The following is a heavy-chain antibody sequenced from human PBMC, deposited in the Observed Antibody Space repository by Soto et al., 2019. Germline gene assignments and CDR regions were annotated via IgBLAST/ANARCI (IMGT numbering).Heavy chain of an antibody. CDR3: AKGVKLLWFGELTYYFDY. Sequence: EVQLLESGGGLVQPGGSLRLSCAASGFTFSSYAMSWVRQAPGKGLEWVSAISGSGGSTYYADSVEGRFTISRDNSKNTLYLQMNSLRAEDTAVYYCAKGVKLLWFGELTYYFDYWGQGTLVTVSS. V-gene: IGHV3-23*01. CDR2: ISGSGGST. CDR1: GFTFSSYA. D-gene: IGHD3-10*01. J-gene: IGHJ4*02.